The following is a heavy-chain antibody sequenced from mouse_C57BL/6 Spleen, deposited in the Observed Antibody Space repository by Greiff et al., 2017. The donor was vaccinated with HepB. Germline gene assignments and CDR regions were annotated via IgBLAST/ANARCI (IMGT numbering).Heavy chain of an antibody. D-gene: IGHD2-13*01. V-gene: IGHV5-4*01. CDR1: GFTFSSYA. CDR3: AKDIGDYEDYAMND. Sequence: EVKVEESGGGLVKPGGSLKLFCAASGFTFSSYAMSWVRQTPEKRLEWVATISDGGSYTYYPDNVKGRVTISRDNAKNNLYLQMSNLKSEYTDMYYCAKDIGDYEDYAMNDWGQGTSVNVSS. J-gene: IGHJ4*01. CDR2: ISDGGSYT.